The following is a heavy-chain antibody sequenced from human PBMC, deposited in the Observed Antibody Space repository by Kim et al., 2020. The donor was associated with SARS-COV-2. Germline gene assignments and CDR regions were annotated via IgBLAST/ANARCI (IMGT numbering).Heavy chain of an antibody. D-gene: IGHD3-22*01. Sequence: GGSLRLSCAASGFTFSSYAMSWVRQAPGKGLEWASVIYSGGSSTYYADSVKGRFTISRDNSKNTLYLQMNSLRAEDTAVYYCAKDLSYYYDSSGYLQRGYYYYYGMDVWGQGTTVTVSS. CDR3: AKDLSYYYDSSGYLQRGYYYYYGMDV. J-gene: IGHJ6*02. CDR1: GFTFSSYA. V-gene: IGHV3-23*03. CDR2: IYSGGSST.